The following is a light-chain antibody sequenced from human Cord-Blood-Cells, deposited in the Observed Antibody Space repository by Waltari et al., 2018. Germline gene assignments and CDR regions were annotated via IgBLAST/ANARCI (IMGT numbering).Light chain of an antibody. CDR2: LGS. Sequence: DIVMTQSPLSLTVTTGEPASISCRSSQSLLHSNGYNFLDWYLQKPGQSPQLLIYLGSNRASGVPDRFSGSGSGTDFTLKISRVEAEDVGVDYCMQALQTPRTFGQGTKLEIK. J-gene: IGKJ2*01. V-gene: IGKV2-28*01. CDR3: MQALQTPRT. CDR1: QSLLHSNGYNF.